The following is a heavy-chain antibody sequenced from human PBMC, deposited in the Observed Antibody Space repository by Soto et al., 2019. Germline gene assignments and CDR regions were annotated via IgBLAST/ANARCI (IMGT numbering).Heavy chain of an antibody. J-gene: IGHJ5*02. D-gene: IGHD2-2*01. Sequence: PGGSLRLSCAASGFTISSYAMSWVRQAPGKGLEWVSYISSSSTIYYADSVKGRFTISRDNAKNSLYLQMNSLRAEDTAVYYCARDQEGEDIVVVPAALNWFDPWGQGTLVTVSS. CDR1: GFTISSYA. CDR2: ISSSSTI. V-gene: IGHV3-48*01. CDR3: ARDQEGEDIVVVPAALNWFDP.